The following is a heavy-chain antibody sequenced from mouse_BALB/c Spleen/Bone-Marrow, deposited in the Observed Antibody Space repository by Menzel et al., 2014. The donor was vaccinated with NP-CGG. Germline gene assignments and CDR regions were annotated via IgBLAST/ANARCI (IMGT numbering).Heavy chain of an antibody. J-gene: IGHJ4*01. Sequence: DVMLVESGPDLVKPSQSLSLTCTVTGYSITSGYSWHWIRQFPGNKLEWMGYIQHSGSTNYNPSLKSRISITRDTSKNQFFLQLNSVTPEDTATYYCSRHLTGYAMDHWGQGTSVTVSS. V-gene: IGHV3-1*02. CDR3: SRHLTGYAMDH. CDR2: IQHSGST. D-gene: IGHD4-1*01. CDR1: GYSITSGYS.